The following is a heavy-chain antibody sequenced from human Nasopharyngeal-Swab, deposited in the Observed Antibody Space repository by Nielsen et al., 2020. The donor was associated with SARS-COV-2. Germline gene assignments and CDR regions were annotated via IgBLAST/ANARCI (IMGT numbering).Heavy chain of an antibody. CDR2: INTNTGNP. CDR1: GYTFTSYA. D-gene: IGHD1-26*01. J-gene: IGHJ6*02. Sequence: ASVKVSCKASGYTFTSYAMNWVRQAPGQGLEWMGWINTNTGNPTYAQGFTGRFVFSLDTSVSTAYLQISSLKAEDTAVYYCARPGWEPHTYYYYGMDVWGRGTTVTVSS. CDR3: ARPGWEPHTYYYYGMDV. V-gene: IGHV7-4-1*02.